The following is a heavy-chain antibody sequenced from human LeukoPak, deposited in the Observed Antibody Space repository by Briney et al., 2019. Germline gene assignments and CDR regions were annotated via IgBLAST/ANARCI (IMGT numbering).Heavy chain of an antibody. CDR3: ARDMKGSGWTPPYYFDY. Sequence: ASVKVSCKASGYTFTGYYVHWVRQAPGQGLEWMGWMNPKSGGTNYAQKFEARVTMNRDTSISTAYMELSSLRSEDTAVYYCARDMKGSGWTPPYYFDYWGQGTLVTVSS. CDR2: MNPKSGGT. CDR1: GYTFTGYY. V-gene: IGHV1-2*02. J-gene: IGHJ4*02. D-gene: IGHD6-19*01.